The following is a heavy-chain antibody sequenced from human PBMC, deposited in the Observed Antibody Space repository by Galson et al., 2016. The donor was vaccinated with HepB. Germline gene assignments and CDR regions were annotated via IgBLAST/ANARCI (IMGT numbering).Heavy chain of an antibody. J-gene: IGHJ6*02. CDR1: GFTFSRHW. Sequence: SLRLSCAVSGFTFSRHWMSWVRQAPGKGLEWVSVIDGGGSTYYADSVKGRLTISRDSARNTLLLQMKSLRAEDTAIYYCASAYFHYYYYYAMDVWGQGTTVTVSS. CDR3: ASAYFHYYYYYAMDV. D-gene: IGHD2-21*01. V-gene: IGHV3-53*01. CDR2: IDGGGST.